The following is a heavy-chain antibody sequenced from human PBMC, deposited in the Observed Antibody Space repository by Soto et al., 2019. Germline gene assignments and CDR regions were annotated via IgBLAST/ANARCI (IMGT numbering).Heavy chain of an antibody. CDR1: GGSISSSSYY. J-gene: IGHJ4*02. V-gene: IGHV4-39*07. CDR2: IYYSGST. Sequence: SETLSLTCTVSGGSISSSSYYWGWIRQPPGKGLEWIGSIYYSGSTYYNPSLKSRVTISVDTSKNQFSLKLSSVTAADTAVYYCARGKGSSGYYWNFDYWGQGTLVTVSS. CDR3: ARGKGSSGYYWNFDY. D-gene: IGHD3-22*01.